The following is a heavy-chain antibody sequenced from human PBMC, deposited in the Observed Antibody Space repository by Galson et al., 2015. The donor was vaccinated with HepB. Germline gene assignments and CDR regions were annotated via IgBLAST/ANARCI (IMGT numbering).Heavy chain of an antibody. CDR3: ARDSRLELHLNNYYSYGMDV. D-gene: IGHD1-7*01. CDR2: VSGYDGSA. J-gene: IGHJ6*02. CDR1: GYDFNKYG. V-gene: IGHV1-18*01. Sequence: SVKVSCKASGYDFNKYGLSWVRQAPGQGLEWMGWVSGYDGSANYAPKFQGRVTMTTQKSTGTAFMEMRGLRSDDTAVYYCARDSRLELHLNNYYSYGMDVRGQGTAVIVS.